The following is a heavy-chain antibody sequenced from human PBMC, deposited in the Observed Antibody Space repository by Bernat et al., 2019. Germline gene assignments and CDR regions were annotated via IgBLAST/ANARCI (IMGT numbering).Heavy chain of an antibody. CDR3: SKGGHFDY. V-gene: IGHV3-23*01. CDR2: ISENGVST. D-gene: IGHD3/OR15-3a*01. Sequence: EVHLLESGGGLVQPGGSVRLSCAASGFTFSSYAMSWVRQAPGKGLEWVSTISENGVSTNYADSVKGRFTISRDNSKNTLYLQMNSLRAEDAAVYHWSKGGHFDYWGQGTLVTVSS. CDR1: GFTFSSYA. J-gene: IGHJ4*02.